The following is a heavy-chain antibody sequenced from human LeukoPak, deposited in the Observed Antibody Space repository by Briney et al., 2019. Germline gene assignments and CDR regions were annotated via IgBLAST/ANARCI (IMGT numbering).Heavy chain of an antibody. CDR2: VYYSGNT. CDR3: ARAPPSAPFDY. Sequence: SETLSLTCIVSGGSISSSTYYWGWIRQPPGKGLEWIGTVYYSGNTYYNPSLKSRVTISVDTSKNQFSLRLSSVTAADTAMYYCARAPPSAPFDYWGRGILVTVSS. D-gene: IGHD3-10*01. J-gene: IGHJ4*02. V-gene: IGHV4-39*07. CDR1: GGSISSSTYY.